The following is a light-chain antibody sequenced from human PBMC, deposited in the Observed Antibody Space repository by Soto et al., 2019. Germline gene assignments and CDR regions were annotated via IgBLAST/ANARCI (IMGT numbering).Light chain of an antibody. CDR2: GAS. CDR1: QSVSSN. V-gene: IGKV3-15*01. J-gene: IGKJ1*01. Sequence: IVLTQSPGTLSLSPGERATLSCSASQSVSSNLAWYQQKPGQAPRLLIYGASTRATGIPARFSGSGSGTEFTLTISSLQSEDFAVYYCQQYNNWPTWTFGQGTKVDIK. CDR3: QQYNNWPTWT.